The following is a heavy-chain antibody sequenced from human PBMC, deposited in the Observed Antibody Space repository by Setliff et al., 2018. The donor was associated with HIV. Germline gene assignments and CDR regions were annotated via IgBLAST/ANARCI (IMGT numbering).Heavy chain of an antibody. CDR3: ARALANWVGRRAFDI. CDR2: IHYSGNT. J-gene: IGHJ3*02. V-gene: IGHV4-59*12. D-gene: IGHD1-1*01. Sequence: LRLSCAASGFTFSNYWMDWVRQAPGKGLEWIGYIHYSGNTKYNPSLKSRVAISLDTSKKQFSLRLSSVTAADTAVYFCARALANWVGRRAFDIWGQGTMVTV. CDR1: GFTFSNYW.